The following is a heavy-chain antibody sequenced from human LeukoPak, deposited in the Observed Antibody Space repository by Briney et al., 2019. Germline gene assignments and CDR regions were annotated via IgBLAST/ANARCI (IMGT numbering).Heavy chain of an antibody. Sequence: PSETLSLTCAVSGYSINSDYYWGWIRQPPGKGLEWIGTIYHSGSTYYNPSLKSRVTISVDTSKNQFSLKLSYVTAADTAVYYCTRVLTGTTGNFDYWGQGTLVTVSS. V-gene: IGHV4-38-2*01. CDR3: TRVLTGTTGNFDY. CDR1: GYSINSDYY. J-gene: IGHJ4*02. CDR2: IYHSGST. D-gene: IGHD1-7*01.